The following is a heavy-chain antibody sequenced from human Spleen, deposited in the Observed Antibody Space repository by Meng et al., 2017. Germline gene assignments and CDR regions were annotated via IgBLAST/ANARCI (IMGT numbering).Heavy chain of an antibody. CDR3: TATLGY. Sequence: EVQLVESGGGLIKRGGSLRLSCAASGFTFSIAWMSWVRQAPGKGLEWVGRIKSKIDGETTDYAAPVKGRLTISRDDSKNTLYLQMNSLETEDTAVYYCTATLGYWGQGALVTVSS. D-gene: IGHD5-12*01. CDR1: GFTFSIAW. CDR2: IKSKIDGETT. J-gene: IGHJ4*02. V-gene: IGHV3-15*01.